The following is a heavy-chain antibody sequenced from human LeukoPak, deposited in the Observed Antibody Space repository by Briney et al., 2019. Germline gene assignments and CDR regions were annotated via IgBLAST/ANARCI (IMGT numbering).Heavy chain of an antibody. CDR2: ISAYNGNT. CDR1: GGTFTSYG. Sequence: ASVKVSCKASGGTFTSYGISWVRQAPGQGLEWMGWISAYNGNTNYAQKLQGRVTMTTDTSTSTAYMELRSLRSDDTAVYYCARRYSSSWYSSWFDPWGQGTLVTVSS. V-gene: IGHV1-18*01. CDR3: ARRYSSSWYSSWFDP. J-gene: IGHJ5*02. D-gene: IGHD6-13*01.